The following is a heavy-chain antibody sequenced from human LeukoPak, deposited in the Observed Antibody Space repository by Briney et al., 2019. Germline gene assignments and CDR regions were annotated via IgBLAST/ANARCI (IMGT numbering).Heavy chain of an antibody. CDR3: ASLYSSWTRPDAFDN. CDR2: IKQDGSEK. D-gene: IGHD6-13*01. CDR1: GFTFSSYW. J-gene: IGHJ3*02. Sequence: PGGSLRLSCAASGFTFSSYWMSWVRQAPGKGLEWVANIKQDGSEKYYVDSVKGRFTISRDNAKNSLYLQMNSLRAEDTAVYYCASLYSSWTRPDAFDNWGQGTMVTVSS. V-gene: IGHV3-7*02.